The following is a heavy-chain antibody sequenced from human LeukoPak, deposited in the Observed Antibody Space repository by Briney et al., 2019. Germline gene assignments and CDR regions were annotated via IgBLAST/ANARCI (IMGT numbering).Heavy chain of an antibody. J-gene: IGHJ3*02. Sequence: GGSLRLSCAASGFTFSSYGMSWVRQAPGKGLEWVSAISGSGGSTYYADSVKGRFTISRDNSKNTLYLQMNSLRAEDTAVYYCAKTIEWLLLPGDAFDIWGQGTMVTVSS. V-gene: IGHV3-23*01. CDR3: AKTIEWLLLPGDAFDI. CDR2: ISGSGGST. D-gene: IGHD3-22*01. CDR1: GFTFSSYG.